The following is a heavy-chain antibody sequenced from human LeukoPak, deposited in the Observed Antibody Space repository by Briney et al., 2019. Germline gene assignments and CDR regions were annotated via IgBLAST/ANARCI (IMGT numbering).Heavy chain of an antibody. D-gene: IGHD3-10*01. CDR3: AKPATDGSGSYPNFDY. CDR2: ISGSGGST. V-gene: IGHV3-23*01. J-gene: IGHJ4*02. CDR1: GFTFSSYA. Sequence: GGSLRLSCAASGFTFSSYAMSWVRQAPGKGLEWVSAISGSGGSTYYADSVKGRFTISRDNSKNTLYLQMNSLRAEDTAVYYCAKPATDGSGSYPNFDYWGQGTLVTVSS.